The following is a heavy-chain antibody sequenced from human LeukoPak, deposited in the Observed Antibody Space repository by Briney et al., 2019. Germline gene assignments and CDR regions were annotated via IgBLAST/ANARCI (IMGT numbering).Heavy chain of an antibody. CDR3: ARDYYDILTGYYPSYYYYGMDV. J-gene: IGHJ6*02. D-gene: IGHD3-9*01. V-gene: IGHV3-7*01. CDR1: GFTFSSYW. CDR2: IKQDGSEK. Sequence: PEGSLRLSCAASGFTFSSYWMSWVRQAPGKGLEWVANIKQDGSEKYYVDSVKGRFTISRDNAKNSLYLQMNSLRAEDTAVYYCARDYYDILTGYYPSYYYYGMDVWGQGTTVTVSS.